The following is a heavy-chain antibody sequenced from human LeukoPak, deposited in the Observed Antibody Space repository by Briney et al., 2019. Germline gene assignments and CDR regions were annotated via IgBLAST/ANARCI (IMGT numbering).Heavy chain of an antibody. CDR2: INHSGST. J-gene: IGHJ4*02. CDR3: ARGSPTYYDFWSGQREYYFDY. D-gene: IGHD3-3*01. CDR1: Y. V-gene: IGHV4-34*01. Sequence: YWSWIRXPPGKGLEWIGEINHSGSTNYNPSLKSRVTISVDTSKNQFSLKLSSVTAADTAVYYCARGSPTYYDFWSGQREYYFDYWGQGTLVTVSS.